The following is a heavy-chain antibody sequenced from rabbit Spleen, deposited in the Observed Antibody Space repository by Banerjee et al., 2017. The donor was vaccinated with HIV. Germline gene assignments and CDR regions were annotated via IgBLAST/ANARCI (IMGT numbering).Heavy chain of an antibody. Sequence: QQQLVESGGGLVKPGASLTLTCKASGFSFSSSDYICWVRQAPGKGLEWIGFIYTGNGKNYYASWAKGRFTISKASSTTVTLQVTSLTAADTATYFCTRDDGSGHYIDGYFNLWGQGTLVTVS. D-gene: IGHD1-1*01. CDR3: TRDDGSGHYIDGYFNL. CDR1: GFSFSSSDY. CDR2: IYTGNGKN. J-gene: IGHJ4*01. V-gene: IGHV1S45*01.